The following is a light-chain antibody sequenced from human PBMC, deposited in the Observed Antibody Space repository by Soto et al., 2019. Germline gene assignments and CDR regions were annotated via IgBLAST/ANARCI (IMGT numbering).Light chain of an antibody. CDR2: RNN. CDR3: AAWDDSLSGPVV. J-gene: IGLJ2*01. CDR1: SSNIGSNY. Sequence: QAVVTQPPSASGTPGQRVTISCSGSSSNIGSNYVYWYQQLPGTAPKLLIYRNNQRPSGVPDRFSGSKSGTSVSLAISGLRSEDEADYYCAAWDDSLSGPVVFGGGTKLTVL. V-gene: IGLV1-47*01.